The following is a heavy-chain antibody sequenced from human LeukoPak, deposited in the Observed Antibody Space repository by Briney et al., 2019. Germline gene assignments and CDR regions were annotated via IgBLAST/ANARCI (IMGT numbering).Heavy chain of an antibody. CDR2: IRSKAYGGTT. J-gene: IGHJ4*02. D-gene: IGHD6-13*01. V-gene: IGHV3-49*04. CDR1: GFTFGDYA. CDR3: TVEAAAKRVNDY. Sequence: GGSLRLSCTASGFTFGDYAMSWVRQAPGKGLEWVGFIRSKAYGGTTEYAASVKGRFTISRDDSKSIAYLQMNSLKTEDTAVYYCTVEAAAKRVNDYWGQGTLVTVSS.